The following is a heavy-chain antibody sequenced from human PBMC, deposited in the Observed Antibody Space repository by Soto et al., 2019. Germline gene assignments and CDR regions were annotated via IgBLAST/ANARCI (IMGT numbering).Heavy chain of an antibody. V-gene: IGHV1-3*05. CDR1: GYTFTSYA. CDR2: INAGNGNT. CDR3: ARSIVVVTALDY. D-gene: IGHD2-21*02. J-gene: IGHJ4*02. Sequence: QVQLVQSEAEEKKPGASVKVSCKASGYTFTSYAMHWVRQAPGQRLEWMGWINAGNGNTKYSQKFQGRVTITRDTSASTADMELSSLRSEDTAVYYCARSIVVVTALDYWGQGTLVTVSS.